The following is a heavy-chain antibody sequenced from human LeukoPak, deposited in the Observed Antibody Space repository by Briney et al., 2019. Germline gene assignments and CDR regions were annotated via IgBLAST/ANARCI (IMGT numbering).Heavy chain of an antibody. Sequence: GASVKVSCTASGYTFTSYGISWVRQAPGQGLEWMGWISAYNGNTNYAQKLQGRVTMTTDTSTSTAYMELRSLRSDDTAVYYCGGAAGWGSTKYYYYYMDVWGKGTTVTISS. CDR2: ISAYNGNT. V-gene: IGHV1-18*01. D-gene: IGHD3-16*01. J-gene: IGHJ6*03. CDR3: GGAAGWGSTKYYYYYMDV. CDR1: GYTFTSYG.